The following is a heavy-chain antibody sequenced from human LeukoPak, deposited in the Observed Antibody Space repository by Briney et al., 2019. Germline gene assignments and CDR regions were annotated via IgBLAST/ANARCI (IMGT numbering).Heavy chain of an antibody. V-gene: IGHV4-30-4*01. CDR3: ARFRRGIYYFDR. CDR2: ILYRGTA. CDR1: GDSISSDDYY. J-gene: IGHJ4*02. Sequence: SQTLSLTCSVSGDSISSDDYYWSWIRQPPGKGLEWIGYILYRGTAYYHPSLKSRVIIPVDTSRNEFSLELTSVTAADTAVYYCARFRRGIYYFDRWGQGTLVTVSS. D-gene: IGHD2-8*02.